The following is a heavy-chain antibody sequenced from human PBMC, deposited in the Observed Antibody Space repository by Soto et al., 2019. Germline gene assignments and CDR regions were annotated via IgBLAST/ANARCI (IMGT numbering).Heavy chain of an antibody. CDR1: GYTFTAHY. Sequence: QVHLVQSGAEVAKPGASVKVSCKTSGYTFTAHYIHWVRQAPGQGLEWMGWINPSSGDSKYAQKFQGRVTMTSDTSISTAYLDLSNLRSDDTAVYYCAREGGSAYGMDVWGQGTTVTVSS. J-gene: IGHJ6*02. CDR3: AREGGSAYGMDV. D-gene: IGHD1-26*01. CDR2: INPSSGDS. V-gene: IGHV1-2*02.